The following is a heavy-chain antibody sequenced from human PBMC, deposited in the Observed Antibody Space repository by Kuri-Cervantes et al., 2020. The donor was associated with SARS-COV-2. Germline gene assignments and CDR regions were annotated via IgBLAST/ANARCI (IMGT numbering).Heavy chain of an antibody. CDR2: INPNSGGT. CDR3: ARGALAVAGTDSRYYYGMDV. D-gene: IGHD6-19*01. CDR1: GYTFTGYY. J-gene: IGHJ6*02. V-gene: IGHV1-2*02. Sequence: ASVKVSCKASGYTFTGYYMHWVRQAPGQGLEWMGWINPNSGGTNYAQKFQGRVTVTRDTSISTAYMELSRLRSDDTAVYYCARGALAVAGTDSRYYYGMDVWGQGTTVTVSS.